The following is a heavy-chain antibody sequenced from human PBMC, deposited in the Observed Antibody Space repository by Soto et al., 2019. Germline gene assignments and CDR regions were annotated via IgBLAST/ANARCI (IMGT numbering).Heavy chain of an antibody. CDR1: GFTFSSYD. CDR3: ARDQPGYSYGYGLGY. V-gene: IGHV3-23*01. Sequence: SCAASGFTFSSYDMSWVRQAPGKGLEWVSAINRNGSSAYYADSVKGRFTISRDNAKNTLYLQMNSLRAEDTAMYYCARDQPGYSYGYGLGYWGQGTLVTVSS. D-gene: IGHD5-18*01. CDR2: INRNGSSA. J-gene: IGHJ4*02.